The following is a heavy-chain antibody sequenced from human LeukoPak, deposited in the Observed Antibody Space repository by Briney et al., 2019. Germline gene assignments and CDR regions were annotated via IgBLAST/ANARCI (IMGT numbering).Heavy chain of an antibody. D-gene: IGHD6-13*01. CDR3: AKLGSSWYYFDY. V-gene: IGHV3-23*01. Sequence: GGSLRLACAASGFTFSSYDMIWVRQAPGKGLEWVSDISGSGGITNYADSVKGRFSISRDSSKETLDLQMNSLRVEDTAVYYCAKLGSSWYYFDYWGQGTLVTVSS. CDR1: GFTFSSYD. J-gene: IGHJ4*02. CDR2: ISGSGGIT.